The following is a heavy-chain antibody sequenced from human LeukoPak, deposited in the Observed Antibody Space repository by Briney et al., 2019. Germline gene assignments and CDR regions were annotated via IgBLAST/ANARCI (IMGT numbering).Heavy chain of an antibody. CDR2: ISSTSSYI. CDR1: GFTFSSYS. J-gene: IGHJ5*02. V-gene: IGHV3-21*01. D-gene: IGHD3-10*01. Sequence: GGSLRLSCAASGFTFSSYSMNWVRQAPGKGLEWVSSISSTSSYIYYADSLKGRFTISRDDAKNSLYLQMNSLRAEDTAVYYCARGGPYGSGPWGQGTLVTVSS. CDR3: ARGGPYGSGP.